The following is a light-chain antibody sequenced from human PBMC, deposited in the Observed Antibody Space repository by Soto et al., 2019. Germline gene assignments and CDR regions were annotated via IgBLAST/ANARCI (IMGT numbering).Light chain of an antibody. J-gene: IGLJ7*01. Sequence: QSALTQPASVSGSPGQSITISCTGTSSDVGGYDYVSWYQQHPGKAPKLLIYDVTNRPSGVSNRFSGSKSGNTASLTISGLQAEDEADYYCSSYRSGGIPVFGGGTQLTVL. V-gene: IGLV2-14*01. CDR3: SSYRSGGIPV. CDR1: SSDVGGYDY. CDR2: DVT.